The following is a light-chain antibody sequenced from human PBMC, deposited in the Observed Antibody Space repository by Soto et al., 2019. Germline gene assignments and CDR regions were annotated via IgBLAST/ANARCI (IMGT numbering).Light chain of an antibody. CDR3: QQRNSWPPIT. V-gene: IGKV3-11*01. CDR2: DAS. Sequence: EIVLTQSPVTLSLSPGERATLSCRSSQSVRPYLAWYQGKPGQAPRLLIYDASSRASGVPDRFSGSGSGTDFTLTISSLEPEDFALYYCQQRNSWPPITFGQGTRLEI. J-gene: IGKJ5*01. CDR1: QSVRPY.